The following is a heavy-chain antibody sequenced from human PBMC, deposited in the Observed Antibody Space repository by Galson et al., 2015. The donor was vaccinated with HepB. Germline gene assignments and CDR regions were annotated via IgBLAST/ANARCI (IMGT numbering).Heavy chain of an antibody. CDR2: ISSSSSYI. V-gene: IGHV3-21*01. CDR1: GFTFSSYS. J-gene: IGHJ4*02. D-gene: IGHD3-3*01. Sequence: SLRLSCAASGFTFSSYSMNWVRQAPGKGLEWVSSISSSSSYIYYADSVKGRFTISRDNAKNSLYLQMNSLRAEDTAVYYCARALPYYDFWSGPYNLLFDYWGQGTLVTVSS. CDR3: ARALPYYDFWSGPYNLLFDY.